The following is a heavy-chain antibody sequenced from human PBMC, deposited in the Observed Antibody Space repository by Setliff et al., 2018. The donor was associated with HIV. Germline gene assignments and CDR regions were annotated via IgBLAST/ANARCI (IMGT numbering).Heavy chain of an antibody. CDR1: GFTFSSYA. V-gene: IGHV3-23*01. Sequence: PGGSLRLSCAASGFTFSSYAMTWVRQAPGKGLEWVSVISGSGGSTYYADSVKGRFTISRDNSKNPLYLQMNSLRAEDTAVYYCARDRSRVPYYYMDVWGKGTTVTVSS. CDR2: ISGSGGST. J-gene: IGHJ6*03. D-gene: IGHD3-10*01. CDR3: ARDRSRVPYYYMDV.